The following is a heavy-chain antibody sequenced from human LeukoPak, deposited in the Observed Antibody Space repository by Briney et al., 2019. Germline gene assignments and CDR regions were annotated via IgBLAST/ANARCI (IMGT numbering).Heavy chain of an antibody. J-gene: IGHJ4*02. CDR3: ARREPTATTPYQDYFDY. V-gene: IGHV3-23*01. D-gene: IGHD4-17*01. CDR2: ITNSGTGT. Sequence: AGGSLRLSCVASGFTFSNYAMCWVRQAPGRGLEWISAITNSGTGTYYADSVRGRFTISRDNSKNTLYLQIHSLRAEDTALYYCARREPTATTPYQDYFDYWGQGTLVTVSS. CDR1: GFTFSNYA.